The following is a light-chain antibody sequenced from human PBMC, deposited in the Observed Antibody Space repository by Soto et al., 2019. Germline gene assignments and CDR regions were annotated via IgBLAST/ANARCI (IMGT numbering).Light chain of an antibody. J-gene: IGLJ2*01. V-gene: IGLV1-40*01. CDR3: QSYDSRLINAV. Sequence: QSVLTQPPSVSGAPGQRVTISCTGSSSNIGAGYDVHWYQQFPGKAPKLLIYGNSNRPSGVPDRFSGSKSGASVSLAITGLRDEDEADYHCQSYDSRLINAVFGGGTKLTVL. CDR1: SSNIGAGYD. CDR2: GNS.